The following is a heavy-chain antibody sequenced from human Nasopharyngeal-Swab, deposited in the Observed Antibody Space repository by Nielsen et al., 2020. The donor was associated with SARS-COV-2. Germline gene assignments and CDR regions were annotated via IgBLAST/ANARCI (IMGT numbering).Heavy chain of an antibody. J-gene: IGHJ4*02. CDR3: ASFSSSWPNFDY. CDR2: ISSSGSTI. Sequence: WIRQPPGKGLEWVSYISSSGSTIYYADSVKGRFTISRDNAKNSLYLQMNSLRAEDTAVYYCASFSSSWPNFDYWGQGTLVTVS. V-gene: IGHV3-48*03. D-gene: IGHD6-13*01.